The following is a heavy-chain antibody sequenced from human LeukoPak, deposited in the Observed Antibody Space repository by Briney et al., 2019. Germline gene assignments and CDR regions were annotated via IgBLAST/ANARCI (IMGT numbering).Heavy chain of an antibody. CDR1: GYTLTELS. Sequence: GASVKVSCKVSGYTLTELSMHWVRQAPGKGLEWMGGFDPEDGETIYAQKFQGRVTMTEDTSTDTAYMELSSLRFEDTAVYYCATLLRDSSGYYSRTYYFDYWGQGTLVTVSS. CDR3: ATLLRDSSGYYSRTYYFDY. J-gene: IGHJ4*02. D-gene: IGHD3-22*01. V-gene: IGHV1-24*01. CDR2: FDPEDGET.